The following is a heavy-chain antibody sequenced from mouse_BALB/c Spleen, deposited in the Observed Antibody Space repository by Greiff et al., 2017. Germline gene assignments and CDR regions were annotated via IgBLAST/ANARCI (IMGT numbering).Heavy chain of an antibody. CDR2: IYPGGGYT. D-gene: IGHD2-10*02. V-gene: IGHV1-63*02. CDR1: GYTFTNYW. Sequence: VQLQQSGAELVRPGTSVKISCKASGYTFTNYWLGWVKQRPGYGLEWIGDIYPGGGYTNYNEKFKGKATLTADTSSSTAYMQLSSLTSEDSAVYFCASQYGNYFAYWGQGTLVTVAA. J-gene: IGHJ3*01. CDR3: ASQYGNYFAY.